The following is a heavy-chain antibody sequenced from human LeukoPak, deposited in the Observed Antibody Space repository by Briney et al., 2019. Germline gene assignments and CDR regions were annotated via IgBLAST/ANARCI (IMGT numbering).Heavy chain of an antibody. V-gene: IGHV4-59*01. CDR2: SYYSGAT. J-gene: IGHJ4*02. Sequence: PSETLSLTCTASGGPFSSYYWSWTRQPPGKGLDWFGYSYYSGATNYNPSLKRRVTISVDTSKNQFSLKLSSVTAADTAVYYCARDYGSGSYYNFGFDYWGQGTLVTVSS. D-gene: IGHD3-10*01. CDR1: GGPFSSYY. CDR3: ARDYGSGSYYNFGFDY.